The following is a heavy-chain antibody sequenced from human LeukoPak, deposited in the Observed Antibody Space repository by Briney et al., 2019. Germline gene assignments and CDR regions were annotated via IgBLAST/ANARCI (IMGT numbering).Heavy chain of an antibody. J-gene: IGHJ2*01. CDR3: ARDARNYYDSSGYYLSFDL. D-gene: IGHD3-22*01. V-gene: IGHV4-59*01. Sequence: SETLSLTCTVSGGSIRSYYWSWIRQSPGKGLEWIGYIYYSGSTNYNPSLKSRVTISVGTSKNQFSLKLSSVTAADTAVYYCARDARNYYDSSGYYLSFDLWGRGTLVTVSS. CDR1: GGSIRSYY. CDR2: IYYSGST.